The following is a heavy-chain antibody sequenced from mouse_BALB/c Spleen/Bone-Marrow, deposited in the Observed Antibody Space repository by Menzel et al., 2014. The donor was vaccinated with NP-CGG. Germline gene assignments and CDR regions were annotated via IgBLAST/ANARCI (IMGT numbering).Heavy chain of an antibody. CDR1: GYTFTNSW. CDR2: IFPGTDTT. J-gene: IGHJ3*01. Sequence: VQLQQSGAEVVNPGASVKLSCRTSGYTFTNSWLQWVKQRPGQGLGWIGEIFPGTDTTYYNEKFKDKATLTIDTSSSTAYMQHSNLTSEDAAVYFCARNYDYDEGAWFTYWGQGTLVTVSA. V-gene: IGHV1S132*01. CDR3: ARNYDYDEGAWFTY. D-gene: IGHD2-4*01.